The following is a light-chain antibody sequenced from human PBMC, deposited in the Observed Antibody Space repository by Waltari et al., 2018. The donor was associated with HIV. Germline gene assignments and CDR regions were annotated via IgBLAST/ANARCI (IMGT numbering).Light chain of an antibody. CDR3: SSYGGVASYLI. J-gene: IGLJ2*01. CDR1: SSDIGSYDY. Sequence: HSALTQPRSVSGSPGQSVTISCTGTSSDIGSYDYVSWFQKFPGRAPKLLIFDVHKRPSGVPDRFSGFKSGDTASLTISGLQPDDESDYFCSSYGGVASYLIFGGGTTLTVL. V-gene: IGLV2-11*01. CDR2: DVH.